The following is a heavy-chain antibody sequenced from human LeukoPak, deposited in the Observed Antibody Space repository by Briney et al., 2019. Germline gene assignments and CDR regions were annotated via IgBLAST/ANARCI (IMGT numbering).Heavy chain of an antibody. V-gene: IGHV3-30*02. CDR1: GFTFSSYG. D-gene: IGHD2-2*01. Sequence: PGGSLRLSCAASGFTFSSYGMHWARQAPGKGLEWVAFIRYDGSNKYYADSVKGRFTISRDNSKNTLYPQMNSLRAEDTAVYYCAKDRVPAAIHGVDPWGQGTLVTVSS. J-gene: IGHJ5*02. CDR2: IRYDGSNK. CDR3: AKDRVPAAIHGVDP.